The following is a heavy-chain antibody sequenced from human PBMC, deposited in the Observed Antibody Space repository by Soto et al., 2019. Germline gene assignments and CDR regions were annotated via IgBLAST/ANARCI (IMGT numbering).Heavy chain of an antibody. D-gene: IGHD6-25*01. J-gene: IGHJ4*02. CDR2: INPTGGST. Sequence: QVQLVQSGAEVKKPGASVNISCKASGYTFINYYIHWVRQAPGQGPEWMAIINPTGGSTNYAQRFQGRVTLTMDTSTTTVYMELSSLRFEDTAVYYCARDLAAGDYWGQGTLVTVSS. CDR1: GYTFINYY. CDR3: ARDLAAGDY. V-gene: IGHV1-46*01.